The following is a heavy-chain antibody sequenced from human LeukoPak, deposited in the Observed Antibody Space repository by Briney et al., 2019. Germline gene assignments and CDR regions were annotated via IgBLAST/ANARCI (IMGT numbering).Heavy chain of an antibody. D-gene: IGHD3-10*01. Sequence: GGSLRLSCVASGFSFSTYGMSWVRQAPGKGLEWVSAIRGAGDITDYADSVKGRFTISRDNSKSMLYLQMSSLRAEDTAIYYCAKAPFGSGSYYVNFRGQGTLVTVSS. CDR1: GFSFSTYG. V-gene: IGHV3-23*01. CDR2: IRGAGDIT. J-gene: IGHJ4*02. CDR3: AKAPFGSGSYYVNF.